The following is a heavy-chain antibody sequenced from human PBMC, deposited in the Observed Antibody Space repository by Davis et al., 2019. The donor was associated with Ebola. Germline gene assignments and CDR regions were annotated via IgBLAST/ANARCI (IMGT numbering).Heavy chain of an antibody. Sequence: GASLKTSCAASGFTLSNAWMSWVRQAPGKGLEWVGRIKSKTDGGTTDYAAPVKGRFTISRDDSKNTLYLQMNSLKTEDPAVYYCNTEGGDILTGYYSDYWGQGTLVTVSS. CDR1: GFTLSNAW. CDR2: IKSKTDGGTT. D-gene: IGHD3-9*01. CDR3: NTEGGDILTGYYSDY. J-gene: IGHJ4*02. V-gene: IGHV3-15*01.